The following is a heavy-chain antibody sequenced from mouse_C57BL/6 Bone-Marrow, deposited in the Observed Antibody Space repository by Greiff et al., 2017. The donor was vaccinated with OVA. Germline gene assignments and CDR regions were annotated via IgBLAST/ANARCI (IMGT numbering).Heavy chain of an antibody. CDR3: ARAYYYAMDY. V-gene: IGHV1-22*01. CDR2: INPNNGGT. J-gene: IGHJ4*01. Sequence: EVKLQQSGPELVKPGASVKMSCKASGYTFTDYNMHWVKQSPGKSLEWIGYINPNNGGTSYNQKFKGKATLTVNKSSSTAYMERRSLTAEESAVYYCARAYYYAMDYWGQGTSVTVSS. CDR1: GYTFTDYN.